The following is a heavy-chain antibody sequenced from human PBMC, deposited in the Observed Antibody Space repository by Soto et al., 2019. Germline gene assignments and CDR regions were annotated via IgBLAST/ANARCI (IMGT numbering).Heavy chain of an antibody. J-gene: IGHJ4*02. D-gene: IGHD3-10*01. CDR3: VRDRGGY. CDR1: GGSISNYY. V-gene: IGHV4-59*01. Sequence: QVQLQESGPGLVKPSETLSLTCTVSGGSISNYYWNWIRQPPGKGLEWIVNIHNSGSTNYSPSLKSRVTISVDTSKNQFSLKLSSVTAADTAMYYCVRDRGGYWGQGTLVTVSS. CDR2: IHNSGST.